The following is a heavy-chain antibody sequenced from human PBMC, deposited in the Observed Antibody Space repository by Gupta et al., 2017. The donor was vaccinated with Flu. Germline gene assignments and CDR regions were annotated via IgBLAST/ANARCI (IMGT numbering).Heavy chain of an antibody. CDR3: ARTGEGKTPGYSYGPWGGVNYYYYMDV. V-gene: IGHV1-69*06. D-gene: IGHD5-18*01. CDR2: IIPIFGTA. J-gene: IGHJ6*03. CDR1: GGTFSSYA. Sequence: QVQLVQSGAEVKKPGSSVKVSCKASGGTFSSYAISWVRQAPGQGLEWMGGIIPIFGTANYAQKFQGRVTITADKSTSTAYMELSSLRSEDTAVYYCARTGEGKTPGYSYGPWGGVNYYYYMDVWGKGTTVTVSS.